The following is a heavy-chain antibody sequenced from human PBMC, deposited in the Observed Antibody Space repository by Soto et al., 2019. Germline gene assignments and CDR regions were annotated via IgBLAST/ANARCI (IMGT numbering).Heavy chain of an antibody. Sequence: QLQLRESGSGLVKPSQTLSLTCTVSGAPITSGAYSWSWIRQPPGKGLEWIGFIYQSGSTHYNPSLKSRVTISVDTSKNHFSLQLTSQTAADTAVYYCARDMSGCSSSDCYLSGWFDPWGPGTLVTVSS. CDR3: ARDMSGCSSSDCYLSGWFDP. D-gene: IGHD2-21*02. CDR1: GAPITSGAYS. V-gene: IGHV4-30-2*01. J-gene: IGHJ5*02. CDR2: IYQSGST.